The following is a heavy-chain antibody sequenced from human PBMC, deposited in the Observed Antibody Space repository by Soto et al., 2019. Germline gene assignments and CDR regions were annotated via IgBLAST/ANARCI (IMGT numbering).Heavy chain of an antibody. J-gene: IGHJ6*02. D-gene: IGHD6-13*01. CDR3: ARGPXEHIAAAAFIRTYGMDV. CDR1: GFTFSSYG. Sequence: GGSLRLSCAASGFTFSSYGMDWVRQAPGKGLEWVAVIWYDGSNKYYADSVKGRFTISRDNSKNTLYLQMNSLRAEDTAVYYCARGPXEHIAAAAFIRTYGMDVWGQGTTVTVSS. CDR2: IWYDGSNK. V-gene: IGHV3-33*01.